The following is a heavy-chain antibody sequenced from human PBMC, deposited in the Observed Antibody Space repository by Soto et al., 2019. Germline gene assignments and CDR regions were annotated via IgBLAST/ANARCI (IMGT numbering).Heavy chain of an antibody. J-gene: IGHJ4*02. V-gene: IGHV1-46*01. CDR2: INPSGGST. Sequence: GASVKASSKASGYTFTSYYLNWLRQAPGQGLEWMGIINPSGGSTSYAQKFQGRVTMTRDTSTSTVYMELSSLRSEDTAVYYCARGVNERVAGIWDYFYYWGQGTLVTVSS. CDR3: ARGVNERVAGIWDYFYY. D-gene: IGHD6-19*01. CDR1: GYTFTSYY.